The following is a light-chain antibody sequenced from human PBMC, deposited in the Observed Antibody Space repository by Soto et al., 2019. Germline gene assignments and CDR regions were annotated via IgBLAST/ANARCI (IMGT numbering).Light chain of an antibody. CDR2: EVS. CDR3: RSYTSSSTPV. Sequence: QSALTQPASVSGSPGQSITISCTGTSSDVGGYNYVSWYQQHPGKAPKLMIYEVSNRPSGVSNRFSGSKSGNTASLTISGLQAEDEDDYYCRSYTSSSTPVFGGGTKLTVL. V-gene: IGLV2-14*01. CDR1: SSDVGGYNY. J-gene: IGLJ2*01.